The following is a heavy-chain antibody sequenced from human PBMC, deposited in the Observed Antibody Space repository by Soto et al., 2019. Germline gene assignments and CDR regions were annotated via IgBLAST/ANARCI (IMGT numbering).Heavy chain of an antibody. V-gene: IGHV1-46*01. Sequence: QVHLVQSGAEVKTPGASVKVSCKASGYTFTNYYIHWVRPAPGQGLEWLGIIRPSGGRTEYAQRFQGRVTMTRDTSTSTVYMELTSLTSEDTAVYYCAREPNESYYFDYWGQGTLVTVSS. CDR2: IRPSGGRT. CDR3: AREPNESYYFDY. D-gene: IGHD5-18*01. CDR1: GYTFTNYY. J-gene: IGHJ4*02.